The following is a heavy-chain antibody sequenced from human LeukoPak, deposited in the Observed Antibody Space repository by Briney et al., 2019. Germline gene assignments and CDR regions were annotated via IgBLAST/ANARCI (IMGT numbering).Heavy chain of an antibody. CDR2: ISAYNGNT. Sequence: ASVKVSCKASGYTFTSYGISWVRQAPGQGLEWMGWISAYNGNTNSAQKLQGRVTMTTDTSTSTAYMELRSLRSDDTAVYYCARDASPYCSSTTCSHGMDVWGQGTTVTVSS. V-gene: IGHV1-18*01. CDR3: ARDASPYCSSTTCSHGMDV. CDR1: GYTFTSYG. J-gene: IGHJ6*02. D-gene: IGHD2-2*01.